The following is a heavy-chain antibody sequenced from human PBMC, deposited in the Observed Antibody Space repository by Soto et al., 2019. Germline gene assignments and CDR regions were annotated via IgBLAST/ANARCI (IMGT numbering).Heavy chain of an antibody. Sequence: QVQLVQSGAEVKKPGASVKVSCKASGYTFTSYDINWVRQATGQGLEWMGWMNPNSGNTGYAQKFQGRVTMTRNISTRTANMEMSSPRCDDTAVYYCARVLSRASYYDVCSGYYNYYYYSMDVWGQGTTVTVSS. CDR3: ARVLSRASYYDVCSGYYNYYYYSMDV. CDR2: MNPNSGNT. V-gene: IGHV1-8*01. CDR1: GYTFTSYD. D-gene: IGHD3-3*01. J-gene: IGHJ6*02.